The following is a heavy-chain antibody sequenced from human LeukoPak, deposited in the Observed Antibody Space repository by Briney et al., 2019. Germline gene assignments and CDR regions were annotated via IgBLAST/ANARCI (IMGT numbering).Heavy chain of an antibody. J-gene: IGHJ3*02. V-gene: IGHV3-23*01. Sequence: GGSLRLSCTASGFTFSAYAMMWVRQAPGKGPEWVSAIRGGGTSEFYADSVKGRFRTSRDNSKDTLFLQMNSLRAEDTAVYYCARDPNGDYIGAFDMWGPGTMVTVSS. CDR3: ARDPNGDYIGAFDM. D-gene: IGHD4-17*01. CDR1: GFTFSAYA. CDR2: IRGGGTSE.